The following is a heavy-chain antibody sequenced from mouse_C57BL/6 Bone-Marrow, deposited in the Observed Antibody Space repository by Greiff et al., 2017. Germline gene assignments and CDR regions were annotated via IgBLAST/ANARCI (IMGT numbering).Heavy chain of an antibody. CDR3: ARRRHYDEEFAY. J-gene: IGHJ3*01. CDR1: GYTFTSYW. V-gene: IGHV1-59*01. D-gene: IGHD2-4*01. CDR2: IDPSDSYT. Sequence: QVQLQQPGAELVRPGTSVKLSCKASGYTFTSYWMHWVKQRPGQGLEWIGVIDPSDSYTNYNPKFKGKATLTVDTSSSTAYMQLSSLTSEDAAVYYCARRRHYDEEFAYWGQGTLVTVSA.